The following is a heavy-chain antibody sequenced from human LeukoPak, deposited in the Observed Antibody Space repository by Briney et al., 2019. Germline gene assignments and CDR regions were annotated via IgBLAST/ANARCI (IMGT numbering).Heavy chain of an antibody. Sequence: SETLSLTCTVSGGSISSGDYYWSWIRQPPGKGLEWIGYIYYSGSTYYNPSLKSRVTISVDTSKNQFSLKLSSVTAADTAVYYCPRETHSGYDTRDYYWGQGTMVTVSS. CDR3: PRETHSGYDTRDYY. J-gene: IGHJ4*02. CDR2: IYYSGST. CDR1: GGSISSGDYY. D-gene: IGHD5-12*01. V-gene: IGHV4-30-4*08.